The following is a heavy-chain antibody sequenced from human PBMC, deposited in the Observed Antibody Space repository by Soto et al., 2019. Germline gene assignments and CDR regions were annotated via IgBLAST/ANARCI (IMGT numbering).Heavy chain of an antibody. J-gene: IGHJ4*02. Sequence: SETLSLSCTVSGGSISSYYWSWIRQPPGRGLEWIGYIYYSGSTNYNPSLKSRVTISVDTSKNQFSLKLSSVTAADTAVYYCARRYGDYFDFWGQGTLVTVS. CDR3: ARRYGDYFDF. CDR2: IYYSGST. D-gene: IGHD4-17*01. V-gene: IGHV4-59*08. CDR1: GGSISSYY.